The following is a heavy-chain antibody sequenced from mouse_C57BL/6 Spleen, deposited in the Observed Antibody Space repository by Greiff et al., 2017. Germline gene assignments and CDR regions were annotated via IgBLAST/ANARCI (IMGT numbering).Heavy chain of an antibody. Sequence: QVQLQQPGAELVRPGSSVKLSCKASGYTFTSYWMAWVKQRPGQGLEWIGNIYPSDSETHYNQKFKDKATLTVDKSSSTAYMQLSSQTSEDSAVYYCARGDSTWFAYWGQGTLVTVSA. D-gene: IGHD2-5*01. CDR3: ARGDSTWFAY. J-gene: IGHJ3*01. CDR2: IYPSDSET. CDR1: GYTFTSYW. V-gene: IGHV1-61*01.